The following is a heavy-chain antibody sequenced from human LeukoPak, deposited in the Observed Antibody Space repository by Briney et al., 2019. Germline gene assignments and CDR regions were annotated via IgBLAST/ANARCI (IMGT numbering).Heavy chain of an antibody. CDR1: GFTFSSYG. CDR2: ISYDGSNK. CDR3: AKEMSKGYSSSWGYYYYGMDV. Sequence: GRSLRLSCAASGFTFSSYGMHWVRQAPGKGREWVAVISYDGSNKYYADSVKGRFTISRDNSKNTLYLQMNSLRAEDTAVYYCAKEMSKGYSSSWGYYYYGMDVWGQGTTVTVSS. J-gene: IGHJ6*02. V-gene: IGHV3-30*18. D-gene: IGHD6-13*01.